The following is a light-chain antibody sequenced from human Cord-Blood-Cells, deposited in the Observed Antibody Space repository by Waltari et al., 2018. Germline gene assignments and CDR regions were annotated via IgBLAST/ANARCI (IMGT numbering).Light chain of an antibody. Sequence: DIHTTHSQSSMTACVGATVTITYRASQGTSIYLNWYQQKPGKAPKLLIYAASSLQSGVRSRFSGSGSGTYCTRTLSSLQPEDFATYYCQQRHSTPLTFGQGTKVEIK. J-gene: IGKJ1*01. V-gene: IGKV1-39*01. CDR2: AAS. CDR1: QGTSIY. CDR3: QQRHSTPLT.